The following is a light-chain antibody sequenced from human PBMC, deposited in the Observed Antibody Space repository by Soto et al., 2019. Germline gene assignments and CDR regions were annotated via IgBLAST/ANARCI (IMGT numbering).Light chain of an antibody. CDR1: QSDSSSY. CDR3: KKYGSSTGT. J-gene: IGKJ1*01. Sequence: EIVLTKSPASRSFSPGECATLSCRASQSDSSSYLAWHQQKTGQAPRLLIYGESSRATGIKDRFSGSGSGTDFTLKISSMEPEDFAVYDCKKYGSSTGTVGQGPKGDIK. V-gene: IGKV3-20*01. CDR2: GES.